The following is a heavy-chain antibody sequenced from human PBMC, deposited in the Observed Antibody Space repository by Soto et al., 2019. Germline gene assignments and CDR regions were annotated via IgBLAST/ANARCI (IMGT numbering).Heavy chain of an antibody. V-gene: IGHV1-18*01. Sequence: ASVKVSCKASGYTFTRYGISWVRQAPGQGLEWMGWISGYNGDTNYAQKFQDRVSMTIDTSTGTAYMELRSLRSDDTAVYYCAREGSRPYYYYGMDVWGQGTTVTVSS. CDR2: ISGYNGDT. CDR3: AREGSRPYYYYGMDV. CDR1: GYTFTRYG. J-gene: IGHJ6*02. D-gene: IGHD2-15*01.